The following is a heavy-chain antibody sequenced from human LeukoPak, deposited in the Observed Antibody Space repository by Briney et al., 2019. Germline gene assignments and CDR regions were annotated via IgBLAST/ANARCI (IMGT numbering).Heavy chain of an antibody. CDR2: IYYSGST. Sequence: SETLSLTCTVSGGSISSGGYYWSWIRQHPGKGLEWIGYIYYSGSTYYNPSLKSRVTISVDTSKNQFSLKLSSVTAADTAVYYCARGLHSGYDWYWFDPWGQGTLVTVSS. J-gene: IGHJ5*02. D-gene: IGHD5-12*01. CDR1: GGSISSGGYY. CDR3: ARGLHSGYDWYWFDP. V-gene: IGHV4-31*03.